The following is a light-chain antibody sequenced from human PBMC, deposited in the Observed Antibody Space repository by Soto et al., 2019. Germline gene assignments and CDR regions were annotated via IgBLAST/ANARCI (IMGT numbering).Light chain of an antibody. CDR1: SSDVGGYNY. Sequence: QSALTQPPSASGSPGQSVTISCTGTSSDVGGYNYVSWYQQHPGKAPKLMIYEVTKRPSGVSDRFSGSKSGNTASLTVSGLQAEDEADYYCSSYAGSTYVFGTGTKVTVL. V-gene: IGLV2-8*01. J-gene: IGLJ1*01. CDR3: SSYAGSTYV. CDR2: EVT.